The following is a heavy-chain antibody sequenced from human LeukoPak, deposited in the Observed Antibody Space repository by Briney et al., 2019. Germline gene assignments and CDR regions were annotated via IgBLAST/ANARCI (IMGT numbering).Heavy chain of an antibody. V-gene: IGHV3-23*01. CDR2: ISGSGGST. J-gene: IGHJ4*02. CDR1: GFTFSSYA. CDR3: AKDRVGATRRDY. D-gene: IGHD1-26*01. Sequence: GGSLRLSCAASGFTFSSYAMSWVRQAPWKGLHWVSAISGSGGSTYYADSVKGRFTISRDNSKNTLYLQMNSLRAEDTAVYYCAKDRVGATRRDYWGQGTLVTVSS.